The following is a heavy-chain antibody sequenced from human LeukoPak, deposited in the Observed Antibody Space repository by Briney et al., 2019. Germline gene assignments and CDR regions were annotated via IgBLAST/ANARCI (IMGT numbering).Heavy chain of an antibody. D-gene: IGHD3-10*01. J-gene: IGHJ4*02. V-gene: IGHV4-38-2*02. CDR3: ARDRGSGRSHY. CDR1: GYSISSGYY. CDR2: IYHSGST. Sequence: SPSETLSLTCTVSGYSISSGYYWGWIRQPPGKGLEWIGSIYHSGSTYYNPSLKSRVTISVDTSKNQFSLKLSSVTAADTAVYYCARDRGSGRSHYWGQGTLVTVSS.